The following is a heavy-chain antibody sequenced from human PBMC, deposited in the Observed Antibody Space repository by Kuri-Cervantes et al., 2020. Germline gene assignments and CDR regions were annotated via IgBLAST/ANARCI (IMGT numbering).Heavy chain of an antibody. J-gene: IGHJ4*02. D-gene: IGHD3-16*02. V-gene: IGHV1-18*01. Sequence: ASVKVSCKASGYTFTSYGISWVRQAPGQGLEWMGWISAYNGNTNYAQKLQGRVTMTTDTSTSTAYMELSSLRSEDTAVYYCARGPFYDYVWGSYCWDFGYWGQGTLVTVSS. CDR1: GYTFTSYG. CDR3: ARGPFYDYVWGSYCWDFGY. CDR2: ISAYNGNT.